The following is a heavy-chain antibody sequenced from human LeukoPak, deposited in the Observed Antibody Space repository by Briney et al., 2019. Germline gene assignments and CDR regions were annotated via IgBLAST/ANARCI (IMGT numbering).Heavy chain of an antibody. V-gene: IGHV4-61*01. CDR1: GGSVSSGSYY. Sequence: PSETLSLTCTVSGGSVSSGSYYWSWIRQPPGKGLEWIGYIYYSGSTNYNPSLKSRVTISVDTSKNQFSLKLSSVTAADMAVYYCARDSVTREMATRYDYWGQGTLVTVSS. J-gene: IGHJ4*02. CDR2: IYYSGST. CDR3: ARDSVTREMATRYDY. D-gene: IGHD5-24*01.